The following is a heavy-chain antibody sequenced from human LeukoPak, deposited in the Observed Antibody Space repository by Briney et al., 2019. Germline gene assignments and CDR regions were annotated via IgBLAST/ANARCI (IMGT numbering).Heavy chain of an antibody. Sequence: PWGSLRLSCAASGFTFSSYAMSWVRQAPGKWLEWVSAISGSGGSTYYAESVKGRFTISRDNSKNTLYLQMNSLRAEDTAVYYCAKTPYYYDSSGYYFVYWGQGTLVTVSS. J-gene: IGHJ4*02. CDR1: GFTFSSYA. CDR3: AKTPYYYDSSGYYFVY. D-gene: IGHD3-22*01. CDR2: ISGSGGST. V-gene: IGHV3-23*01.